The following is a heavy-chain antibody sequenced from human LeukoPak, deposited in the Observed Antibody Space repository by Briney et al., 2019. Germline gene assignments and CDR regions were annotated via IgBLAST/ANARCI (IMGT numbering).Heavy chain of an antibody. Sequence: SETLSLTCAVYGGSFSGYYWSWIRQPPGKGLEWIGEINHSGSTNYNPSLKSRVTISVDTSKNQFSLKLSSVTAADTAVYYCARGRIVGACPFYYWGQGTLVTVSS. V-gene: IGHV4-34*01. D-gene: IGHD1-26*01. CDR2: INHSGST. CDR3: ARGRIVGACPFYY. J-gene: IGHJ4*02. CDR1: GGSFSGYY.